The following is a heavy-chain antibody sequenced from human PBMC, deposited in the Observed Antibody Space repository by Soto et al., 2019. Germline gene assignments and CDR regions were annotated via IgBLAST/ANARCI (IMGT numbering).Heavy chain of an antibody. Sequence: QVQLQESGPGLVKPSETLSLTCTVSGGSINGYYWTWLRQSPTNGLEWIGYFHFSGSTKYNPSLQSRLTISAYTSKNQLSLTLSSVTAADTAVYYCARASGYSYGYDDFFDNWGQGTLANVSS. D-gene: IGHD5-18*01. J-gene: IGHJ4*01. V-gene: IGHV4-59*01. CDR1: GGSINGYY. CDR2: FHFSGST. CDR3: ARASGYSYGYDDFFDN.